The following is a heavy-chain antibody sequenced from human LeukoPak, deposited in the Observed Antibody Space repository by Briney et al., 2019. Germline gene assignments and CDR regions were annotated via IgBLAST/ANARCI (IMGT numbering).Heavy chain of an antibody. Sequence: GGSLRLSCVGSGITISRYWMHWVRQAPGKGLMWVSRINTDGNTRNYADSVKGRFTISRDDAKHTMYLQMNSLRAEHTAVYYCGRGRNTAASEWGQGILVTVSS. V-gene: IGHV3-74*01. D-gene: IGHD5-18*01. J-gene: IGHJ4*02. CDR2: INTDGNTR. CDR3: GRGRNTAASE. CDR1: GITISRYW.